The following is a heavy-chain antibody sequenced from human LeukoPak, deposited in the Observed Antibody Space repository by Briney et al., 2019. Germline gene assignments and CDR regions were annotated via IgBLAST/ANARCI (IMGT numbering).Heavy chain of an antibody. CDR1: GFTVSGNY. Sequence: GGSLRLSCVASGFTVSGNYMSWVRQAPGKGLEWASALHPNGNTFYADSVRGRFSISRDNSKDTLYLQMNSPRVEDTAIYYCARDFRFDSDGYKRAAFDIWGQGTTVTVSS. J-gene: IGHJ3*02. D-gene: IGHD3-22*01. CDR3: ARDFRFDSDGYKRAAFDI. CDR2: LHPNGNT. V-gene: IGHV3-66*01.